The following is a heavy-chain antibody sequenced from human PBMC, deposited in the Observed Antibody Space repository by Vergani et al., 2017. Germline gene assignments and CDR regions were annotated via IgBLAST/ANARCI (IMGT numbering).Heavy chain of an antibody. J-gene: IGHJ5*02. CDR3: AGDLRLLYSLFDP. CDR1: GFTFNQYG. D-gene: IGHD5-12*01. Sequence: QVQLVESGGGVVQPGRSLRLSCAASGFTFNQYGMHWVRQAPGKGLEWVAVTWYDGNNKQYADSVKGRFTISRDNSKSTMYLQMNSLRDEDTGVYYCAGDLRLLYSLFDPWGQGTLVTVSS. CDR2: TWYDGNNK. V-gene: IGHV3-33*01.